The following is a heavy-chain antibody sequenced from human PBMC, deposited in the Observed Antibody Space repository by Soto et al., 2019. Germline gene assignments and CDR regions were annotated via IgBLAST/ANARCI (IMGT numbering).Heavy chain of an antibody. Sequence: QVQLVQSGAEVKKPGASVKVSCKASGYTFTGYYMHWVRQAPGQGLEWMGWINPNSGGTNYAQKFQGWVTMTRDTSISTAYMELSRLSSDDTAVYYCARDGSLDIVATMFDYWGQGTLVTVSS. J-gene: IGHJ4*02. CDR1: GYTFTGYY. CDR2: INPNSGGT. V-gene: IGHV1-2*04. D-gene: IGHD5-12*01. CDR3: ARDGSLDIVATMFDY.